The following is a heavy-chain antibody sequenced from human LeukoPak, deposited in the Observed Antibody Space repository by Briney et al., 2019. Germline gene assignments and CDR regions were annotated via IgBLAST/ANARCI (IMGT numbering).Heavy chain of an antibody. J-gene: IGHJ5*01. CDR2: IRYDESDK. CDR1: DFTFSSYG. CDR3: AKDRHAPGRYCSSTSCFPFDS. V-gene: IGHV3-30*02. Sequence: GGSLRLSCAASDFTFSSYGMHWVRQAPGKGLEWVAFIRYDESDKYYADSVKGRFTISRDNTKNTLYLQMNSLRAEDTAVYYCAKDRHAPGRYCSSTSCFPFDSWGQGTLVTVSS. D-gene: IGHD2-2*01.